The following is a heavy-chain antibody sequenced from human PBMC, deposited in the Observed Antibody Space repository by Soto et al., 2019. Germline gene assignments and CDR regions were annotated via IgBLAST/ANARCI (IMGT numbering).Heavy chain of an antibody. V-gene: IGHV3-30-3*01. J-gene: IGHJ4*02. CDR2: ISYDGSNK. Sequence: QVQLVESGGGVVQPGRSLRLSCAASGFTFSSYAMHWVRQAPGKGLEWVAVISYDGSNKYYADSVKGRFTISRDKSKNPLYLQMNSLRAEDTAVYYCASGIAAAGYYGDYWGQGTLVTVSS. CDR1: GFTFSSYA. CDR3: ASGIAAAGYYGDY. D-gene: IGHD6-13*01.